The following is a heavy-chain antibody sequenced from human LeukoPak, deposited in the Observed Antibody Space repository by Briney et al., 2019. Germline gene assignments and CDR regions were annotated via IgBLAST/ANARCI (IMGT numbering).Heavy chain of an antibody. J-gene: IGHJ4*02. CDR3: ARDLRGRGYFDY. Sequence: GGSLRLSCAASGFSFSSYWMTWVRQAPGKGLEWVANIHQDGSEEYYVDSVKGRFTISRDNAKNSLYLQMNSLRAEDTAVYYCARDLRGRGYFDYWGQGTLVTVSS. CDR2: IHQDGSEE. V-gene: IGHV3-7*01. D-gene: IGHD3-10*01. CDR1: GFSFSSYW.